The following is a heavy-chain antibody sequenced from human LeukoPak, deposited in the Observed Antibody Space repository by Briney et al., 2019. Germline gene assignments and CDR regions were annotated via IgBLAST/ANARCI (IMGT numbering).Heavy chain of an antibody. CDR3: ARDLLNEGNHLDY. V-gene: IGHV4-61*01. CDR1: GGSVSSGSYY. Sequence: PSETLSLTCTVSGGSVSSGSYYWSWIRQPPGKGLEWIGYIYDSGSTYYNPSLKSRVTISVDTSKNQFSLKLSSVTAADTAVYYCARDLLNEGNHLDYWGQGTLVTVSS. D-gene: IGHD4-23*01. CDR2: IYDSGST. J-gene: IGHJ4*02.